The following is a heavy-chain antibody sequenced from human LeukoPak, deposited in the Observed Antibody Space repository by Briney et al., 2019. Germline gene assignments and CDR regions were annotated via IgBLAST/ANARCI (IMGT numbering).Heavy chain of an antibody. CDR3: ARHVGGSQPRAFDY. D-gene: IGHD1-26*01. CDR1: GGSFSGYY. Sequence: SETLSLTCAVYGGSFSGYYWSWIRQPPAKGLEWIRQINHSGSTNYNPSLKCRVTISVDTSKNHFSLKLSSVTAADTAVYYCARHVGGSQPRAFDYWGQGTLVIVSS. V-gene: IGHV4-34*01. CDR2: INHSGST. J-gene: IGHJ4*02.